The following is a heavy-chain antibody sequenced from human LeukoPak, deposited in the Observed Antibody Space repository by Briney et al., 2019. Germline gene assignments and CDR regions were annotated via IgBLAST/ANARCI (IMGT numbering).Heavy chain of an antibody. CDR2: ISGNGVTT. J-gene: IGHJ4*02. CDR1: GFTFSTYA. V-gene: IGHV3-23*01. CDR3: AKDLYGGNTV. Sequence: GGSLRLSCAASGFTFSTYAMGWVRQAPGEGLRWVSSISGNGVTTYYADSVKGRFTISRDNSKNTLYLQMNSLRAEDTALYYCAKDLYGGNTVWGQGTLVTVSS. D-gene: IGHD4-23*01.